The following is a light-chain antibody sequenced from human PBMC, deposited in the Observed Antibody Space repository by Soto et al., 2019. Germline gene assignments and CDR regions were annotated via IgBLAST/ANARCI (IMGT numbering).Light chain of an antibody. J-gene: IGLJ2*01. CDR1: NSDIGAYDY. V-gene: IGLV2-14*01. Sequence: QSALTQPASVSGSPGQSITISCTGTNSDIGAYDYVSWYQQHPGKAPKLMIWDVNNRPSGVSSRFSGSKSGNTASLTISGLQAADEADYYCSSYTTTFSLVFGGGTKLTVL. CDR3: SSYTTTFSLV. CDR2: DVN.